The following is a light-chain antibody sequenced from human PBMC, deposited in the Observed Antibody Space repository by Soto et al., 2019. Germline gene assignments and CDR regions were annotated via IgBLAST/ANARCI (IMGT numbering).Light chain of an antibody. CDR3: GAWDHSLNVGV. J-gene: IGLJ3*02. CDR2: DKN. CDR1: SSNIGSNY. Sequence: QSVLTQPPSVSAAPGQKVIISCSGSSSNIGSNYVSWYQQHPGTAPKLLLYDKNERPSGIPDRFSASKSGTSATLGITGLQTGDEADYYCGAWDHSLNVGVFGGGTKLTVL. V-gene: IGLV1-51*01.